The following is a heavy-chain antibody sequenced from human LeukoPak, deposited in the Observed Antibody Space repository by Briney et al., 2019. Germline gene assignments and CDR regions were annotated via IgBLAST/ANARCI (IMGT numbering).Heavy chain of an antibody. CDR1: GFTFSSYG. CDR2: IWYDGSNK. J-gene: IGHJ3*02. Sequence: GGSLRLSCAASGFTFSSYGMHWVRQAPGKGLEWLTVIWYDGSNKYYADSVKGRFTISRDNSKNTLYLQTNSLRAEDTAVYYCARAPYDSRGYSFDIWGQGTLVTVSS. V-gene: IGHV3-33*01. D-gene: IGHD3-22*01. CDR3: ARAPYDSRGYSFDI.